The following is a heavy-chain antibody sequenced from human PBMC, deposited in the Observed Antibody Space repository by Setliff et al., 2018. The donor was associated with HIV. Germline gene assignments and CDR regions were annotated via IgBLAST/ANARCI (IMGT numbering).Heavy chain of an antibody. D-gene: IGHD3-10*01. CDR3: ARRIDNSGSFPDKNWFDT. Sequence: LSLTCTVSGGSIRSYCWNWIRQSPGRGLEWIGFIFSSGSTKYNPSLQSRVTMSIDTSKNQFSLKLTSVTAADTAVYYCARRIDNSGSFPDKNWFDTWGQGSLVTVSS. CDR1: GGSIRSYC. V-gene: IGHV4-4*09. CDR2: IFSSGST. J-gene: IGHJ5*02.